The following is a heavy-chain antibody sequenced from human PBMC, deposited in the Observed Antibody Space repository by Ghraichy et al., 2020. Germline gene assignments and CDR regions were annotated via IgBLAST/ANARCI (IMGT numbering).Heavy chain of an antibody. Sequence: LSLTCTVSGGSISSGDYYWSWIRQPPGKGLEWIGYIYYSGSTYYNPSLKSRVTISVDTSKNQFSLKLSSVTAADTAVYYCARASYGSGSYRPYYYYGMDVWGQGTTVTVSS. J-gene: IGHJ6*02. V-gene: IGHV4-30-4*01. D-gene: IGHD3-10*01. CDR1: GGSISSGDYY. CDR2: IYYSGST. CDR3: ARASYGSGSYRPYYYYGMDV.